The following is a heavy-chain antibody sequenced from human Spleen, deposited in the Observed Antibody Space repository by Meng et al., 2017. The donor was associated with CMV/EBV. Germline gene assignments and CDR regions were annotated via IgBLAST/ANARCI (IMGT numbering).Heavy chain of an antibody. J-gene: IGHJ4*02. D-gene: IGHD1-1*01. CDR2: INPNSGGT. Sequence: CRPSGYTFSDYYMHWVRQAPGQGLEWMGWINPNSGGTNYAQKFHDRVTMTTDRSITTVYMELNGLTSDDTAIFYCARDVGTGAAGYWGQGTLVTVSS. CDR1: GYTFSDYY. CDR3: ARDVGTGAAGY. V-gene: IGHV1-2*02.